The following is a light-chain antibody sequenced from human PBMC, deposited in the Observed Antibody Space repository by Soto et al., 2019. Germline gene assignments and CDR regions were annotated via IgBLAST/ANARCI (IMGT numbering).Light chain of an antibody. J-gene: IGLJ2*01. V-gene: IGLV2-14*01. CDR1: SSDVGGYNY. Sequence: QSALTQPAFVSGSPGQSITISCTGTSSDVGGYNYVSWYQHPPGKAPKLMISEVSNRPSGVSNRFSGSKSGNTASLTISGLRAEDEGDYFCSSFTGTSALILFGGGTKLTVL. CDR2: EVS. CDR3: SSFTGTSALIL.